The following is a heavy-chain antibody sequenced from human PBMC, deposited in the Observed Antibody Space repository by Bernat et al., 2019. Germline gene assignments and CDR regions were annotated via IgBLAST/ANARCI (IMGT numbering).Heavy chain of an antibody. D-gene: IGHD1-26*01. CDR3: ARRLENYSRHTYTSDY. V-gene: IGHV2-5*02. Sequence: QIALNESDPTLVKPTQTLTLTCTFSGFSLTSTGVGVGWIRQPPGKALEWLALIYWDDDKRYSPSLKTRLTVAKDTSKSQVLLTMTNMAPADTATYYCARRLENYSRHTYTSDYWGQGTLVTVSS. J-gene: IGHJ4*02. CDR1: GFSLTSTGVG. CDR2: IYWDDDK.